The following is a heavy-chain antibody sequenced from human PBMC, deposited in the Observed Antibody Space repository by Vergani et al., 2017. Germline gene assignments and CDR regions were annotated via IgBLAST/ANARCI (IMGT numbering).Heavy chain of an antibody. CDR1: GFTFSSYS. CDR3: AKDNIQLWEPTHFDY. V-gene: IGHV3-48*01. J-gene: IGHJ4*02. Sequence: EVQLVESGGGLVQPGGSLRLSCAASGFTFSSYSMNWVRQAPGKGLEWVSYISSSSSTIYYADSVKGRFTISRDNAKNSLYLQMNSLRAEDTAVYYCAKDNIQLWEPTHFDYWGQGTLVTVSS. CDR2: ISSSSSTI. D-gene: IGHD5-18*01.